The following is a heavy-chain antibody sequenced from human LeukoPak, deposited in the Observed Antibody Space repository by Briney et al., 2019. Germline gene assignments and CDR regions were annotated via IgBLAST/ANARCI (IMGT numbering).Heavy chain of an antibody. CDR3: ARDSGYYGSGSLDAFDI. CDR2: IYTSGST. Sequence: SETLSLTCTVSGGSISSYYWSWIRQPAGKGLEWIGRIYTSGSTNYNPSLKSRVTMSVDTSKSQFSLKLSSVTAADTAVYYCARDSGYYGSGSLDAFDIWGQGTMVTVSS. V-gene: IGHV4-4*07. D-gene: IGHD3-10*01. CDR1: GGSISSYY. J-gene: IGHJ3*02.